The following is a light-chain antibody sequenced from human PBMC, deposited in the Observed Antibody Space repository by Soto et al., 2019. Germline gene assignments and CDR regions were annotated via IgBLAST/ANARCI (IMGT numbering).Light chain of an antibody. Sequence: EIVLTQSPGTLSFSPGERATLSCRARQSVSSTYLAWYQQKPGQAPRLLIYGASSRATGIPDRFSGRGSGADFTLTSSRLAHEDFAVYYCQQYGSSPLTFGGGTKVEIK. CDR1: QSVSSTY. V-gene: IGKV3-20*01. CDR2: GAS. J-gene: IGKJ4*01. CDR3: QQYGSSPLT.